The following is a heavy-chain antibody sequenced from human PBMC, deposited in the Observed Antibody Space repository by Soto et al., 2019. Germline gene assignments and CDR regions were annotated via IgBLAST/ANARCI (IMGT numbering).Heavy chain of an antibody. CDR3: AKDGGSGSYSSGYYYGMDV. D-gene: IGHD3-10*01. CDR2: ISYDGSNK. Sequence: SLRLSCAASRFTFSSYGMHWVRQAPGKGLEWVAVISYDGSNKYYADSVKGRFTISRDNSKNTLYLQMNSLRAEDTAVYYCAKDGGSGSYSSGYYYGMDVWGQGTTVTVSS. V-gene: IGHV3-30*18. J-gene: IGHJ6*02. CDR1: RFTFSSYG.